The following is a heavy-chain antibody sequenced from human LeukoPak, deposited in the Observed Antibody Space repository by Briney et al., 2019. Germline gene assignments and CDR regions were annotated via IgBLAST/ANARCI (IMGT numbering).Heavy chain of an antibody. Sequence: SETLFLTCTVTGGSVSSDNYYWSWIRQPPGKGLEWIGYIYNSGSTNYSPSLKTRVTTSADTSKNQLSLKLSAVTAADTAVYYCARGRFSSSWYIFDPWGQGALVTVSS. CDR1: GGSVSSDNYY. D-gene: IGHD6-13*01. CDR3: ARGRFSSSWYIFDP. CDR2: IYNSGST. V-gene: IGHV4-61*01. J-gene: IGHJ5*02.